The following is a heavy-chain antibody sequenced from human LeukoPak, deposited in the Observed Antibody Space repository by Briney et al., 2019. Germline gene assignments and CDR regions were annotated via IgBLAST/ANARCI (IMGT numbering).Heavy chain of an antibody. CDR3: ARGFSGYLIYYYYYMDV. CDR1: GFTFSSYA. J-gene: IGHJ6*03. Sequence: PGGSLRLSCAASGFTFSSYAMHWVRQAPGKGLEWVAVISYDGSNKYYADSVRGRFTISRDNSKNTLYLQMNSLRAEDTAVYYCARGFSGYLIYYYYYMDVWGKGTTVTVSS. CDR2: ISYDGSNK. V-gene: IGHV3-30-3*01. D-gene: IGHD6-25*01.